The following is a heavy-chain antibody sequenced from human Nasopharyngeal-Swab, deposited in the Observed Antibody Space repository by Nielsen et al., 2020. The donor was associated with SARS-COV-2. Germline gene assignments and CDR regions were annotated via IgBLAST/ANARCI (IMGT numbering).Heavy chain of an antibody. J-gene: IGHJ3*01. CDR1: TFTFSNYY. Sequence: GESLKISCTASTFTFSNYYMSWIRQAPGKGLEWLSYTSPTGTAKFYADSVKGRFTISRDNTKNSLYLQMSTLRAEDTAVYYCARPLREYRNAFDVWGQGTMVSVSS. V-gene: IGHV3-11*04. D-gene: IGHD2-2*01. CDR3: ARPLREYRNAFDV. CDR2: TSPTGTAK.